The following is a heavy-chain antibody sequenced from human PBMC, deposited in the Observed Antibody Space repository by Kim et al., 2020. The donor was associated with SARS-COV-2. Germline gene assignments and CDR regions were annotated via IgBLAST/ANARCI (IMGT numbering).Heavy chain of an antibody. CDR3: ARKARRYFGSVDSFNV. J-gene: IGHJ3*01. V-gene: IGHV4-31*02. Sequence: PSLKSRIAISRETSKNQFSLRLISVTAADTAIYYCARKARRYFGSVDSFNVWGQGTLVTVSS. D-gene: IGHD1-1*01.